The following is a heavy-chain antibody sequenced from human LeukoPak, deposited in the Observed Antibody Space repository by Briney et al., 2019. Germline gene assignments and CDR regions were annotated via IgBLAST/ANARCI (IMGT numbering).Heavy chain of an antibody. CDR1: GFTFSSYS. CDR2: ISSSSSTI. J-gene: IGHJ4*02. CDR3: AREYMTTGNH. V-gene: IGHV3-48*01. Sequence: GGCLRLACSAPGFTFSSYSMNWVRQAPGKGLEWVSSISSSSSTIYSADSVKGRFTISRDNAKNSLYLQMNSLRAEDTAVYYCAREYMTTGNHWGQGTLVTVSS. D-gene: IGHD3-10*01.